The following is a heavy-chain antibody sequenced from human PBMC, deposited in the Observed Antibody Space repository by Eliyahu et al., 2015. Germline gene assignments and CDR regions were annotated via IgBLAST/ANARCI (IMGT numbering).Heavy chain of an antibody. D-gene: IGHD3-10*01. CDR3: ARPPVLLWFGDFYYYYGMDV. Sequence: EVQLVESGGGLVQPGGSLRLSCAASGFTFSSYEMNWVRQAPGKGLEWVSYISSSGSTIYYADSVKGRFTISRDNAKNSLYLQMNSLRAEDTAVYYCARPPVLLWFGDFYYYYGMDVWGQGTTVTVSS. J-gene: IGHJ6*02. CDR1: GFTFSSYE. CDR2: ISSSGSTI. V-gene: IGHV3-48*03.